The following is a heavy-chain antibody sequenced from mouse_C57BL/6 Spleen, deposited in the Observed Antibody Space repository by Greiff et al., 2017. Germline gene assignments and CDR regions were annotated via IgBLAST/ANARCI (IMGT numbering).Heavy chain of an antibody. CDR1: GYTFTSYW. J-gene: IGHJ3*01. CDR3: ASRPPCYSNYPLAY. CDR2: IDPSDSYT. V-gene: IGHV1-50*01. Sequence: QVQLQQPGAELVKPGASVKLSCKASGYTFTSYWLPWVKPRPGQGLEWIGEIDPSDSYTNYTQQFKDKATLTVDTSSSTAYMQLSSLTSEDAAVYYCASRPPCYSNYPLAYWGQGTLVTVSA. D-gene: IGHD2-5*01.